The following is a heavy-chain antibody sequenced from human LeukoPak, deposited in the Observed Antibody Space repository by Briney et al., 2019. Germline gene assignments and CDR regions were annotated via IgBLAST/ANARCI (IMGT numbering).Heavy chain of an antibody. J-gene: IGHJ4*02. CDR3: ARLVRYCSTNSCYPFDY. D-gene: IGHD2-2*01. CDR2: IYYSGST. CDR1: GGSISSTNW. V-gene: IGHV4-4*02. Sequence: SGTLSLTCGVSGGSISSTNWWSWVRQPPGKGLEWIGYIYYSGSTYYDPSLKSRVTISVDTSKNQFSLKLSSVTAADTAVYYCARLVRYCSTNSCYPFDYWGQGTLVTVSS.